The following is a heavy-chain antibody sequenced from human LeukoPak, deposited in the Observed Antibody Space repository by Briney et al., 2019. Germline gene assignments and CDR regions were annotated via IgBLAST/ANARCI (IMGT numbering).Heavy chain of an antibody. CDR2: IDEDGDVK. CDR1: GFTFSNHW. CDR3: ARHVPCGRSDFDC. Sequence: GGPLRLSCAASGFTFSNHWMAWVRQTPGKGPEWVANIDEDGDVKSYADSVKGRFTVSRDNGRASVDLQMNSLRAEDTAIYYCARHVPCGRSDFDCWGQGVLVTVS. J-gene: IGHJ4*02. D-gene: IGHD2-21*01. V-gene: IGHV3-7*01.